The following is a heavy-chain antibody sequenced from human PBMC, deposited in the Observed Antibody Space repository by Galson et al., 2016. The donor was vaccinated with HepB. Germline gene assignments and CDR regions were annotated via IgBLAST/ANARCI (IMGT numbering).Heavy chain of an antibody. CDR3: ARINAATLDAFDV. CDR1: GYLFTDYY. V-gene: IGHV1-2*02. D-gene: IGHD3-16*01. Sequence: SVKVSCKASGYLFTDYYIHWVRRAPGQGLEWMGWISPNGGDTNYAQKFRGRVTLTRDTSITTSFLELGSLTSDDTATFYCARINAATLDAFDVWGQGTLVTVSS. CDR2: ISPNGGDT. J-gene: IGHJ3*01.